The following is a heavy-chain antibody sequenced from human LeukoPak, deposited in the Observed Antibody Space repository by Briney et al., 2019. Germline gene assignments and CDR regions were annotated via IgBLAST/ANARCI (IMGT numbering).Heavy chain of an antibody. CDR3: ARGLHCSGGSCYDTTFDY. V-gene: IGHV3-74*01. CDR1: GFTLSSYW. Sequence: PGGSLRLSCAASGFTLSSYWMHWARQTPGMGLVWVSRINSDGGSTSYADSVKGRFTISRDNSKNTLYLQMNSLRAEDTAVYYCARGLHCSGGSCYDTTFDYWGQGTLVTVSS. J-gene: IGHJ4*02. D-gene: IGHD2-15*01. CDR2: INSDGGST.